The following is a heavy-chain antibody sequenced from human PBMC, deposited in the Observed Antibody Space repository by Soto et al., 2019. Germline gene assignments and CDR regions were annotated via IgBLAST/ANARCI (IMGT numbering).Heavy chain of an antibody. CDR3: ARDMHADFTHYFDP. V-gene: IGHV4-59*01. J-gene: IGHJ5*02. D-gene: IGHD4-4*01. Sequence: SDTLSLTCSVSCRSIRRYYFNCVRQPPGKRLESFGYIYYTVTTIYHLSLKSRVRIQVHNPKDLFSRKWASMTAADTAVYYRARDMHADFTHYFDPWGQGTLVTVS. CDR2: IYYTVTT. CDR1: CRSIRRYY.